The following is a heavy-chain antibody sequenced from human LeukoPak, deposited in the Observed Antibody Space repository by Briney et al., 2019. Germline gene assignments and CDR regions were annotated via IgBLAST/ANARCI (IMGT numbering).Heavy chain of an antibody. CDR1: GYTFTSYG. J-gene: IGHJ6*03. CDR3: ARYYDILTGYYRYYYYMDV. V-gene: IGHV1-18*01. D-gene: IGHD3-9*01. CDR2: TSAYNGNT. Sequence: GASVKVSCKASGYTFTSYGISWVRQAPGQGLEWMGWTSAYNGNTNYAQKLQGRVTMTTDTSTSTAYMELRSLRSDDTAVYYCARYYDILTGYYRYYYYMDVWGKGTTVTVSS.